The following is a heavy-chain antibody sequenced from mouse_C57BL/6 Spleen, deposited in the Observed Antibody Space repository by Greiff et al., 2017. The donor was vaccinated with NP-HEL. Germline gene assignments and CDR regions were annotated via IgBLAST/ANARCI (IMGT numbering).Heavy chain of an antibody. CDR1: GYTFTDYY. Sequence: VQLQQSGAELVRPGASVKLSCKASGYTFTDYYINWVKQRPGQGLEWIARIYPGSGNTYYNEKFKGKATLTAEKSSSTAYMQLSSLTSEDSAVYVCARLRDDYDYFDYWGQGTTLTVSS. J-gene: IGHJ2*01. V-gene: IGHV1-76*01. CDR2: IYPGSGNT. D-gene: IGHD2-4*01. CDR3: ARLRDDYDYFDY.